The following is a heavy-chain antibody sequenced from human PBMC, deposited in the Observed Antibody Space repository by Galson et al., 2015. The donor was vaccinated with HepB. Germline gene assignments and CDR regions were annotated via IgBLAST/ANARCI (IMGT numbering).Heavy chain of an antibody. J-gene: IGHJ2*01. CDR1: GDSVSSNNAA. CDR3: ARGASPGPLTTFGGVIVDPYWYFDL. Sequence: CAISGDSVSSNNAAWNWIRQSPSGGLEWLGRTYYRSKWHADYAESVNSRLTINRDTSKNQFSLQLNSVIPEDTAVYYCARGASPGPLTTFGGVIVDPYWYFDLWCRGTLVTVSS. D-gene: IGHD3-16*02. CDR2: TYYRSKWHA. V-gene: IGHV6-1*01.